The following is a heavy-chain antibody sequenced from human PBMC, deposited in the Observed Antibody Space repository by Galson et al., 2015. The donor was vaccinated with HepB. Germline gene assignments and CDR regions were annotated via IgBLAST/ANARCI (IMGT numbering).Heavy chain of an antibody. D-gene: IGHD2/OR15-2a*01. V-gene: IGHV3-48*02. CDR3: ARDFRWVSDL. CDR2: KSSRSI. J-gene: IGHJ2*01. CDR1: GFDVRTSI. Sequence: SLRLSCAVSGFDVRTSIMHWYRQAPGKGLEWVAYKSSRSIYYADSVRGRFTISRDTDKNSLLLQMNSLSDEDTALYRCARDFRWVSDLWGRGTLVIVSS.